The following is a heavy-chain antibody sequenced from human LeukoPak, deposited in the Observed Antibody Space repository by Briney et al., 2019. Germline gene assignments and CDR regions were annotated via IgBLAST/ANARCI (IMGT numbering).Heavy chain of an antibody. J-gene: IGHJ4*02. CDR2: ITGGHYAT. Sequence: GGSLRLSCAASGFSFSSFAMTWVRQAPGKGLEWVSSITGGHYATYSTDSVKGRFTISRDNAKNTLYLQMNSLRAEDTAVYYCAKGPVAVAGKLTDYWGQGTLVTVSS. CDR3: AKGPVAVAGKLTDY. V-gene: IGHV3-23*01. CDR1: GFSFSSFA. D-gene: IGHD6-19*01.